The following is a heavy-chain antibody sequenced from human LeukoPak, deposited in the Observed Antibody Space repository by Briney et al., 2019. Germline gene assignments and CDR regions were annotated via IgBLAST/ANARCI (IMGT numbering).Heavy chain of an antibody. J-gene: IGHJ6*03. CDR1: GFTFDDYG. CDR2: INWNGGST. D-gene: IGHD1-26*01. V-gene: IGHV3-20*04. Sequence: PGGSLRLSCAASGFTFDDYGMSWVRQAPGKGLEWVSGINWNGGSTGYADSVKGRFTISRDNAKNSLYLQMNSLRAEDTALYYCARVVGATGAYYYYMDVWGKGTTVTVS. CDR3: ARVVGATGAYYYYMDV.